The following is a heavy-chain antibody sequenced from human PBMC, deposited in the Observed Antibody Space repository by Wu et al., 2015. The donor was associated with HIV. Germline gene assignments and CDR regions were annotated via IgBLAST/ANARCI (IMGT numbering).Heavy chain of an antibody. CDR2: IIPIFGTA. Sequence: QVQLVQSGAEVKKPGSSVKVSCKASGGTFSSYAISWVRQAPGQGLEWMGGIIPIFGTANYAQKFQGRVTITADESTSTAYMELSSLRSEDTAVYYCAREWGAVQLERTRGTTWGQGNPWSTVSS. J-gene: IGHJ1*01. D-gene: IGHD1-1*01. CDR1: GGTFSSYA. CDR3: AREWGAVQLERTRGTT. V-gene: IGHV1-69*12.